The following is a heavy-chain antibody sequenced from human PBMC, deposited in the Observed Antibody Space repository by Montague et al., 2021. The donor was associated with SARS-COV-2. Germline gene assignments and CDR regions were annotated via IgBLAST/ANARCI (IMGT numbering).Heavy chain of an antibody. J-gene: IGHJ5*01. CDR1: GASISSGSYF. Sequence: SETLSLTCTVSGASISSGSYFCAWIRQPPGKGLEWIGSMSHSGTSYYNLSLNTRATISVDTSRNQFSLRLTPVTAADTASYFCARRGVLDFYESAGYKYIWWFDSWGQGILVTVSS. CDR3: ARRGVLDFYESAGYKYIWWFDS. D-gene: IGHD3-22*01. V-gene: IGHV4-39*01. CDR2: MSHSGTS.